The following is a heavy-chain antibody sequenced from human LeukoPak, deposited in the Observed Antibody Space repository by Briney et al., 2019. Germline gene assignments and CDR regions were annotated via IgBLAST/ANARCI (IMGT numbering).Heavy chain of an antibody. CDR3: ARGLVVAGNYDY. D-gene: IGHD5-12*01. V-gene: IGHV4-39*07. CDR2: IYYSGST. Sequence: PSETLSLTCTVSGGSISSSSYYWGWIRQPPGKGLEWIGSIYYSGSTNYNPSLKSRVTISVDTSKNQFSLRLSSVTAADTAVYYCARGLVVAGNYDYWGQGTLVTVSS. J-gene: IGHJ4*02. CDR1: GGSISSSSYY.